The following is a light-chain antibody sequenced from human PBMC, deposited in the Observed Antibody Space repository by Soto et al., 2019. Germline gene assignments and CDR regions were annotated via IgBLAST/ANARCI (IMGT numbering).Light chain of an antibody. CDR3: QQYDNLVT. J-gene: IGKJ4*01. CDR2: DAS. Sequence: DIQMTQSPSSLSASVGDRVTITCQASQDINNYLNWYQQKPGKAPKLLIYDASNLESGVPSRFSGSGSGTDFTFTISSLQPEDIATYYCQQYDNLVTFGGGTKVEIK. V-gene: IGKV1-33*01. CDR1: QDINNY.